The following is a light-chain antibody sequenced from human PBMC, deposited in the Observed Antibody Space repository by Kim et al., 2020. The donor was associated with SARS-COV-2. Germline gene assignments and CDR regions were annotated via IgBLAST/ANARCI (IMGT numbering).Light chain of an antibody. J-gene: IGLJ3*02. V-gene: IGLV2-8*01. Sequence: LSLTSSCTGSSSDFVGHHDVARYQHHPAKSPKLMILEVTKRPSGVPDRFSGSKSGNTASLTVSVLQAEYEADYYCTSYAGSDNWVFGGGTQLTVL. CDR1: SSDFVGHHD. CDR3: TSYAGSDNWV. CDR2: EVT.